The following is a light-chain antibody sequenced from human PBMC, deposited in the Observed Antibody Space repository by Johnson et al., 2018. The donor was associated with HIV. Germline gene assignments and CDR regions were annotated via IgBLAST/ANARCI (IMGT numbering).Light chain of an antibody. CDR2: DND. J-gene: IGLJ1*01. Sequence: QSVLTQPPSVSAAPGQKVTISCSGSYSNIGNNYVSWYQQVPGTAPKLLIYDNDKRPSGIPDRFSASKSGTSATLGITGLQTGDEADYYCGTWDSSLSAGYVFGTGTKVTVL. V-gene: IGLV1-51*01. CDR3: GTWDSSLSAGYV. CDR1: YSNIGNNY.